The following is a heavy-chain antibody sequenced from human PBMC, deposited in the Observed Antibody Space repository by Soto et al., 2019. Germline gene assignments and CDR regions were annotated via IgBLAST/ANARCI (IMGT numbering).Heavy chain of an antibody. CDR2: INSDGSST. CDR3: ARDFWSGYYFAAPMDV. CDR1: GFTFSSYW. J-gene: IGHJ6*02. D-gene: IGHD3-3*01. V-gene: IGHV3-74*01. Sequence: PGGSLRLSCAASGFTFSSYWIHWVRQAPGKGLVWVSRINSDGSSTSYADSVKGRFTISRDNAKNTLYLQMNSLRAEDTAVYYCARDFWSGYYFAAPMDVWGQGTTVTVSS.